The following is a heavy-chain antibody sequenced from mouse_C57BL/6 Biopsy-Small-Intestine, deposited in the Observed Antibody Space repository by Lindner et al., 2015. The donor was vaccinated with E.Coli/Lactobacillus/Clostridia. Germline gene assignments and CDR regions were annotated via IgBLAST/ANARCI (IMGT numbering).Heavy chain of an antibody. CDR1: GYTFTDYY. V-gene: IGHV1-19*01. D-gene: IGHD2-1*01. CDR2: INPYNGAT. J-gene: IGHJ2*01. Sequence: VQLQESGPVLVKPGASVKMSCKASGYTFTDYYMNWVKQSHGKILEWIGVINPYNGATSDNQNFKGKATLTVDKSSSTAYMELNSLTSEDSAVYYCARNGNYFDYWGQGTTLTVSS. CDR3: ARNGNYFDY.